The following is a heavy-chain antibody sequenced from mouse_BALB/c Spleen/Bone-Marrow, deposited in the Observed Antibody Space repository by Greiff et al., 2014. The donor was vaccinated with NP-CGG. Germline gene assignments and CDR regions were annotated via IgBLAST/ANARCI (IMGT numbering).Heavy chain of an antibody. CDR1: GFTFSDYY. V-gene: IGHV5-4*02. Sequence: EVNVVESGGGLVKPGGSLKLSCAASGFTFSDYYMYWVRQTPEKRLEWVATISDGGSCTYYPDSVKGRFTISRDNAKNNLYLQLSSLKSEDTAMYYCARGPHDDDMDYWGQGTSVTVSS. J-gene: IGHJ4*01. CDR3: ARGPHDDDMDY. CDR2: ISDGGSCT. D-gene: IGHD2-3*01.